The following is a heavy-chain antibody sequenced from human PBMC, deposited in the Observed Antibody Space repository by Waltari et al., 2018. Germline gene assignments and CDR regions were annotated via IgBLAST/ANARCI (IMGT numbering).Heavy chain of an antibody. Sequence: QVQRVESGGGVVQPGRSLRPSWAASGFTSTYFSFHWVRQAPGKGLEWVALISYDGNNKYYADSMTGRFTISRDNSKNTLCLQMDNLTPEDTGVYFCVRGGRLATAAPDYWGQGTLVTVSS. V-gene: IGHV3-30-3*01. CDR1: GFTSTYFS. J-gene: IGHJ4*02. D-gene: IGHD6-13*01. CDR2: ISYDGNNK. CDR3: VRGGRLATAAPDY.